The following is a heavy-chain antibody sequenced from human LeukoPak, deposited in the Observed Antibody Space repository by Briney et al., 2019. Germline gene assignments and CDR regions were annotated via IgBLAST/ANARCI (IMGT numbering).Heavy chain of an antibody. J-gene: IGHJ3*02. CDR1: GFTFGNYW. CDR2: MKQDGSEE. D-gene: IGHD6-25*01. V-gene: IGHV3-7*04. CDR3: ARSLAAGFDI. Sequence: GGSLRLSCAASGFTFGNYWMSWVRQAPGKGLEWVANMKQDGSEEYYVDSAKGRFTISRDNAKDSLYLQMNSLRAEDTAVYYCARSLAAGFDIWGPGTMVTVSS.